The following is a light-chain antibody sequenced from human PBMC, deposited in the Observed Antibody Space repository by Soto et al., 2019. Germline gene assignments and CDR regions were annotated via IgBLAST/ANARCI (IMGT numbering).Light chain of an antibody. CDR1: QSISSW. Sequence: DIQMTQSPPTLSASVGDRVTITCRASQSISSWLAWYQQKPGKAPKLLIYKASSLDSGVPSRFSGSGSGTEFTLSISSLQPDDFATYSYQQYDRDLYSFGQGTKLEIK. CDR3: QQYDRDLYS. J-gene: IGKJ2*01. V-gene: IGKV1-5*03. CDR2: KAS.